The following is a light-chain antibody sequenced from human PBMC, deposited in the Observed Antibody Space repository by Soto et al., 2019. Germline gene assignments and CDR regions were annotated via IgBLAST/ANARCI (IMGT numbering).Light chain of an antibody. CDR1: SRDVGGYKY. J-gene: IGLJ2*01. CDR2: EVS. V-gene: IGLV2-14*01. Sequence: QSVLTQPASVSGSPGQSITISCTGTSRDVGGYKYVSWYQQHPGKAPKLIIYEVSNRPSGVSNRFSGSKSGNTASLTISGLQAEDEDDHYCTSYRGSRTLVFGRGTKVTVL. CDR3: TSYRGSRTLV.